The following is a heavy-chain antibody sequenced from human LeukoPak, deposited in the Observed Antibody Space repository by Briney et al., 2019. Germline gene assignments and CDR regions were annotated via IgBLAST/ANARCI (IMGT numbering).Heavy chain of an antibody. CDR1: GFTFSSYS. D-gene: IGHD3-3*01. CDR2: ISSSSSYI. J-gene: IGHJ6*02. CDR3: ARDHHRIRFLEWLPTPYGMDV. V-gene: IGHV3-21*01. Sequence: GGSLRLSCAASGFTFSSYSMNWVRRAPGKGLEWVSSISSSSSYIYYADSVKGRFTISRDNAKNSLYLQTNSLRAEDTAVYYCARDHHRIRFLEWLPTPYGMDVWGQGTTVTVSS.